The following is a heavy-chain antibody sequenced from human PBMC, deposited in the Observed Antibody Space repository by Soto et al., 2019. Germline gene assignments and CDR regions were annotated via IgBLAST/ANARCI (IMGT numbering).Heavy chain of an antibody. CDR3: ARVSGVVVVPAAAPTSPSFGLDV. V-gene: IGHV4-4*07. Sequence: QVHLQESGPGLVKPSETLSLTCSVSGDSINSYFWSWIRQPAGKGLEWIGLTYITGTTDYNPSLKGRVTMFLDTAKNQFSLKVRSVTAADTAVYYCARVSGVVVVPAAAPTSPSFGLDVWGQGTTVTVS. CDR1: GDSINSYF. CDR2: TYITGTT. D-gene: IGHD2-2*01. J-gene: IGHJ6*02.